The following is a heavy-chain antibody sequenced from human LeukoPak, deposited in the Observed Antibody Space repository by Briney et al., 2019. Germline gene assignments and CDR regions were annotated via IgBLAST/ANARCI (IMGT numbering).Heavy chain of an antibody. Sequence: GGSLRLSCAASGFTFSSYWMSWVRQAPGKGREGVANIKQDGSEKYYVDSVKGRFTISTDNAKNSLYLQMNSLRAEDTAVYYCARDVLSSGWLNDAFDIWGQGTMVTVSS. J-gene: IGHJ3*02. CDR1: GFTFSSYW. CDR3: ARDVLSSGWLNDAFDI. CDR2: IKQDGSEK. V-gene: IGHV3-7*01. D-gene: IGHD6-19*01.